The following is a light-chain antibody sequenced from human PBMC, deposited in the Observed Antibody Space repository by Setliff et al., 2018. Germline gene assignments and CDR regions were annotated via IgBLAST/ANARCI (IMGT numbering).Light chain of an antibody. Sequence: QSVLTQPRSVSGSPGRSVTISCTGTSSDVGAYNYVSWYQQHPGKVPKLMIYDVRKRPSGVPDRFSGSKSGNTASLTISGLQAEDEADYYCCSYTGFSYVFGSGTQLTVL. CDR3: CSYTGFSYV. CDR2: DVR. CDR1: SSDVGAYNY. J-gene: IGLJ1*01. V-gene: IGLV2-11*01.